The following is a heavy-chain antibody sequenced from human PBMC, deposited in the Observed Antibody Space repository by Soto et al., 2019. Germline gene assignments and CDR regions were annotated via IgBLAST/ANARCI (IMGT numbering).Heavy chain of an antibody. D-gene: IGHD1-1*01. Sequence: GSLRLSCAASGFTISSNAMYWVRQAPGKGLEWVSGISDRGDTTHYADSVKGRFTISRDTSKNTLYLQLNALRADDTAVYYCAKDKPGTTSFDYWGQGTLVTVSS. V-gene: IGHV3-23*01. CDR2: ISDRGDTT. J-gene: IGHJ4*02. CDR1: GFTISSNA. CDR3: AKDKPGTTSFDY.